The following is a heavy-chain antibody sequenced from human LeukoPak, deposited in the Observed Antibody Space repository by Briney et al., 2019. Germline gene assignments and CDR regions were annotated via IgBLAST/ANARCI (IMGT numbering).Heavy chain of an antibody. Sequence: GVLRLSCAASGFTFSDYYMSWIRQAPGKGLEWISYISGSGNTIYYADSVKGRFTISRDNAKNSLYLQMNNLRAEDTAVYYCAKDGDCSSTSCYGYYYYYYMDVWGKGTTVTVSS. CDR1: GFTFSDYY. CDR2: ISGSGNTI. V-gene: IGHV3-11*04. CDR3: AKDGDCSSTSCYGYYYYYYMDV. D-gene: IGHD2-2*01. J-gene: IGHJ6*03.